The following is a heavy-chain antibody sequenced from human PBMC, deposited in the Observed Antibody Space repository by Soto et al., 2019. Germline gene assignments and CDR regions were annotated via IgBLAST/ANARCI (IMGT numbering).Heavy chain of an antibody. CDR2: INPNSGGT. CDR3: ARVRGCSGGSCHGGLFDP. Sequence: GASVKVSCKASGYTFTGYYMHWVRQAPGQGLEWMGWINPNSGGTNYAQKFQGRATMTRDTSISTAYMELSRLRSDDTAVYYCARVRGCSGGSCHGGLFDPWGQGTLVTVSS. V-gene: IGHV1-2*02. CDR1: GYTFTGYY. D-gene: IGHD2-15*01. J-gene: IGHJ5*02.